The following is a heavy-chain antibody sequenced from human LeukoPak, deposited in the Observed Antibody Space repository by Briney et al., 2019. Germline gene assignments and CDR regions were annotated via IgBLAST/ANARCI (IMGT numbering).Heavy chain of an antibody. J-gene: IGHJ5*02. V-gene: IGHV4-38-2*01. CDR3: ARVAAARTRWFDP. Sequence: SETLSLTCAVSGYSISSGYYWGWIRQPPGKGLEWIGSIYHSGSTYYNPSLKSRVTISVDTSKNQFSLKLSSVTAADTAVYYCARVAAARTRWFDPWGQGTLVTVSS. CDR1: GYSISSGYY. D-gene: IGHD6-13*01. CDR2: IYHSGST.